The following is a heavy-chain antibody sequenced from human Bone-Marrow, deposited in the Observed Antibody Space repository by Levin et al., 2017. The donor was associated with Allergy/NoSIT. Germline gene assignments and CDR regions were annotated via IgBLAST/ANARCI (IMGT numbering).Heavy chain of an antibody. CDR2: VSWNSDTI. V-gene: IGHV3-9*01. CDR3: EKGYAIGTTRGVHYFDD. D-gene: IGHD1-7*01. J-gene: IGHJ4*02. Sequence: LSLTCAASGFNFDDYAMHWVRQRPGKGLEWVSGVSWNSDTIAYADTVKGRFTISRDNAESSLYLQMNSLRAEDTAVYYCEKGYAIGTTRGVHYFDDWGQGTLVTVSS. CDR1: GFNFDDYA.